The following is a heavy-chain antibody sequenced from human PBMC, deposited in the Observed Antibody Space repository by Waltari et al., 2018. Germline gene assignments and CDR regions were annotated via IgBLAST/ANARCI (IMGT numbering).Heavy chain of an antibody. J-gene: IGHJ4*02. Sequence: EVQLVESGGGLVKPGGSLRLSCAASGFTFSSYSMNWVRQAPGKGLEWVSSISSSSSYIYYADSVKGRFTISRDNAKNSLYLQMNSLRAEDTVVYYCARLPKLGPVDYWGQGTLVTVSS. D-gene: IGHD1-26*01. CDR3: ARLPKLGPVDY. CDR2: ISSSSSYI. CDR1: GFTFSSYS. V-gene: IGHV3-21*01.